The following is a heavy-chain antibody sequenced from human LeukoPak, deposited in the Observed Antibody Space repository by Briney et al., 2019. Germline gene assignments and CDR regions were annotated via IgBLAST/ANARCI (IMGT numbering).Heavy chain of an antibody. CDR3: ARDQMVRGVILYGMDV. Sequence: GASVKVSCKASGGTFSSYAISWVRQAPGQGLEWMGGIIPIFGTANYAQKFQGRVTITADESTSTAYMELSSLRSEDTAVYYCARDQMVRGVILYGMDVWGKGTTVTVSS. CDR1: GGTFSSYA. V-gene: IGHV1-69*01. D-gene: IGHD3-10*01. J-gene: IGHJ6*04. CDR2: IIPIFGTA.